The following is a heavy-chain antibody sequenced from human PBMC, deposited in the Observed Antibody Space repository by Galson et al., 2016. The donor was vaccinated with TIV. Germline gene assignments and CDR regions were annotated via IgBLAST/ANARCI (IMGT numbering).Heavy chain of an antibody. CDR2: FSSSGRST. CDR3: AKFSGAYSRNYFFDY. CDR1: GFDVSTFA. Sequence: SLRLSCAASGFDVSTFAMAWVRQAPGKGLEWVSTFSSSGRSTYYADSVMGRFTISRDNSKNTLYLEMNGLRAEDTAVYYCAKFSGAYSRNYFFDYWGRGTLVTVSS. J-gene: IGHJ4*02. D-gene: IGHD1-26*01. V-gene: IGHV3-23*01.